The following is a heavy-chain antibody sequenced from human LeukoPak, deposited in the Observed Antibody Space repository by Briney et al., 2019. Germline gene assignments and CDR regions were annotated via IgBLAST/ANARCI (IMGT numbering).Heavy chain of an antibody. CDR2: ISAYNGNT. D-gene: IGHD3-10*01. CDR3: ARVLTGDASNI. J-gene: IGHJ3*02. CDR1: GYVFTSYG. Sequence: ASVKVSCKASGYVFTSYGISWVRQAPGQGLEGMGWISAYNGNTNYAQRLQGRVTMTTDTSTRTAYMELRSLRPDDTAVYYCARVLTGDASNIWGQGTMVTVSS. V-gene: IGHV1-18*01.